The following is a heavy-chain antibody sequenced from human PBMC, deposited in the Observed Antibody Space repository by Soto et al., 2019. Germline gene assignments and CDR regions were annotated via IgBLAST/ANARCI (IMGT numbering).Heavy chain of an antibody. J-gene: IGHJ6*02. Sequence: QVQLQESGPGLVKPSQTLSLTCTVSGGSISSGGYYWSWIRQHPGKGLEWIGYIYYSGSTYYNPSLKSRVTISVDTSKKQSALRLSSVTAADTAVYYCASRGYSYGFSLGMDVWGQGTTVTVSS. V-gene: IGHV4-31*03. CDR2: IYYSGST. CDR1: GGSISSGGYY. D-gene: IGHD5-18*01. CDR3: ASRGYSYGFSLGMDV.